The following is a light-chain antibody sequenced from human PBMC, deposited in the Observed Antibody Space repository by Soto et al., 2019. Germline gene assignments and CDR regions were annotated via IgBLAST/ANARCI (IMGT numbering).Light chain of an antibody. J-gene: IGKJ2*03. CDR1: QSVGDSY. Sequence: EIVLTQSPGTLSLSPGERATLSCRASQSVGDSYLAWYQQKPGQAPRLLIFGASSRATDIPDRFSGSGSGTDFTLTISRLEPEDFAVYYCQQYDNSPLSFGHGTKLEIK. V-gene: IGKV3-20*01. CDR2: GAS. CDR3: QQYDNSPLS.